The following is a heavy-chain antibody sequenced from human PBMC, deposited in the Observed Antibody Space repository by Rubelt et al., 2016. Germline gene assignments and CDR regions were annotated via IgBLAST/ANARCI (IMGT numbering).Heavy chain of an antibody. J-gene: IGHJ4*02. CDR3: AKDRDSSGYYDNPDVSDL. CDR2: VSYDGSNK. CDR1: GFTLSSYA. Sequence: PGRSLILSCAAPGFTLSSYALHWVRQAPGKGLEWVAVVSYDGSNKYYADSVKGRFTISSDNYQNTLYLQMNSLRAEDTAVYYCAKDRDSSGYYDNPDVSDLWGQGTLVTVSS. D-gene: IGHD3-22*01. V-gene: IGHV3-30*04.